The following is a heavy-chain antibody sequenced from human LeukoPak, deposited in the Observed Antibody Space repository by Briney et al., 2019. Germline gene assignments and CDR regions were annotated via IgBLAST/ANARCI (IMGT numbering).Heavy chain of an antibody. Sequence: GGSLRLSCAASGFIFSSYGMNWVRQAPGKGLEWVSSISSSSTYIYYADSLKGRFTISRDNAKKSLYLQMNSLRVEDTAVYYCARAGFGELLVAAFDIWGQGTMVTVSS. J-gene: IGHJ3*02. V-gene: IGHV3-21*01. D-gene: IGHD1-26*01. CDR2: ISSSSTYI. CDR3: ARAGFGELLVAAFDI. CDR1: GFIFSSYG.